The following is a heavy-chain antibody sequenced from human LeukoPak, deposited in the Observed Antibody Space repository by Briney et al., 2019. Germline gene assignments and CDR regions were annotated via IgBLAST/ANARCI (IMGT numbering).Heavy chain of an antibody. D-gene: IGHD3-10*01. J-gene: IGHJ4*02. V-gene: IGHV3-7*01. CDR2: IKQDGREK. CDR3: ARDQYGVTMVRGVSDY. Sequence: PGGSLRLSCAASGFTFSSYWMSWVRQAPGKGLGWVANIKQDGREKYYVDSVKGRFTISRDNAKNSLYLQMNSLRAEDTAVYYCARDQYGVTMVRGVSDYWGQGTLVTVSS. CDR1: GFTFSSYW.